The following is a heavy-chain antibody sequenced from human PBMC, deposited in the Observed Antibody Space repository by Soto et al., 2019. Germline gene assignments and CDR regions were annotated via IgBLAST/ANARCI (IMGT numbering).Heavy chain of an antibody. J-gene: IGHJ3*01. V-gene: IGHV1-46*01. CDR3: AKEENAFDV. Sequence: ASVKVSCKASGYSFTTYFINWVRQAPGQGLEWMGSINPDAGVTTYAQRFQGRVVMTRDTSTTTVYMELNSLRSEDTAVYYCAKEENAFDVWGQGTVVTVSS. CDR1: GYSFTTYF. CDR2: INPDAGVT.